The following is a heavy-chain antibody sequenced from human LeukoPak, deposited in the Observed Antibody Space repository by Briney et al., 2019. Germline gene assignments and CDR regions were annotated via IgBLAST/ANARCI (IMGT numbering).Heavy chain of an antibody. Sequence: ASVKVSCKASGYTFTSYYMHWVRQAPGQGLEWMGWINPNSGGTNYAQKFQGRVTMTRDTSISTAYMELSRLRSDDTAVYYCARGVAYSYYELYYSDYWGQGTLVTVSS. V-gene: IGHV1-2*02. CDR3: ARGVAYSYYELYYSDY. CDR2: INPNSGGT. J-gene: IGHJ4*02. CDR1: GYTFTSYY. D-gene: IGHD3-3*01.